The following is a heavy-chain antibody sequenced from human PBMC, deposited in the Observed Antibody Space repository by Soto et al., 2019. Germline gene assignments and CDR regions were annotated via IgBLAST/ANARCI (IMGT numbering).Heavy chain of an antibody. Sequence: ASVKVSCKASGYTFTSYAMHWVRQAPGQRLEWMGWINAGNGNTKYSQKFQGRVTITRDTSASTAYMELSSLRSEDTAVYYCARDHPRGPTMRGDYWGQGTLVTVSS. CDR2: INAGNGNT. CDR1: GYTFTSYA. J-gene: IGHJ4*02. CDR3: ARDHPRGPTMRGDY. V-gene: IGHV1-3*01. D-gene: IGHD2-2*01.